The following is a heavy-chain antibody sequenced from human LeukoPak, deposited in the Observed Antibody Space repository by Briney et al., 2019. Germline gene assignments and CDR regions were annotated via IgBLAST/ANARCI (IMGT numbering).Heavy chain of an antibody. CDR1: GGTFSSYA. Sequence: SVKVSCKASGGTFSSYAISWVRQAPGQGLEWMGGIIPIFGTASYAQKFQGRVTITTDESTSTAYMELSSLRSEDTAVYYCARDLPGARYFDYWGQGTLVTVSS. D-gene: IGHD3-10*01. J-gene: IGHJ4*02. CDR3: ARDLPGARYFDY. CDR2: IIPIFGTA. V-gene: IGHV1-69*05.